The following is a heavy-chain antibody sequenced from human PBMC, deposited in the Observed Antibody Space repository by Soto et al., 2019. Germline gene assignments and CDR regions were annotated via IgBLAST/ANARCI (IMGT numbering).Heavy chain of an antibody. D-gene: IGHD2-8*01. V-gene: IGHV3-21*01. CDR2: ISSSSSYI. J-gene: IGHJ5*02. Sequence: VQLMQSGTEVKEPGASVNLSCKASGYTFSSSTMTWVRQAPGKGLEWVSSISSSSSYIYQPDSLKGRFTISRDNAKNSVFLQMSSLRAEDTAVYYCARDLGEVYATWGQGTLVNVSS. CDR1: GYTFSSST. CDR3: ARDLGEVYAT.